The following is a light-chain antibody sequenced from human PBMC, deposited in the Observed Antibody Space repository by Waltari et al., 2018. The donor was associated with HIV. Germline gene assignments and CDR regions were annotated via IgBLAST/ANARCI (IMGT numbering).Light chain of an antibody. V-gene: IGKV1-39*01. Sequence: DIQMTQSPSSLSASVGDSVTITCRASQTVINRVNWYQQKPGKAPKVLIFDSSTLQSGVPSRFSGSGSGTEFTLTISDLQPDDFASYFCQQSYRTPLTFGPVTKVDIK. CDR3: QQSYRTPLT. CDR2: DSS. CDR1: QTVINR. J-gene: IGKJ3*01.